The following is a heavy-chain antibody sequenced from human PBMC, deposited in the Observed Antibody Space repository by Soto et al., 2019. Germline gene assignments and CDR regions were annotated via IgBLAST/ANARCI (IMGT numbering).Heavy chain of an antibody. Sequence: PSETLSLTCTVSGGSISSGGYYWSWIRQHPGKGLEWIGYIYYSGSTYYNPSLKSRVTISVDTSKNQFSLKLSSVTAADTAVYYCARFQPGVTINWFDPWGQGTLVTVSS. J-gene: IGHJ5*02. CDR3: ARFQPGVTINWFDP. CDR1: GGSISSGGYY. D-gene: IGHD2-21*02. V-gene: IGHV4-31*03. CDR2: IYYSGST.